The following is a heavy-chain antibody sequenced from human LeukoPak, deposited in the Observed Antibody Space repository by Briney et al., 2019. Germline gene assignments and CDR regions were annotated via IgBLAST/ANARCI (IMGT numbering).Heavy chain of an antibody. CDR3: ARGPYSYDSSGAFDI. V-gene: IGHV4-59*08. D-gene: IGHD3-22*01. J-gene: IGHJ3*02. CDR1: GVSISSYY. CDR2: IYYRGST. Sequence: SETLSLTCTVSGVSISSYYWSWIRQPPGKRLEWIGYIYYRGSTNYNPSLKSRVTISVDTSKNQFSLKLSSVTAADTAVYFCARGPYSYDSSGAFDIWGQGTMVTVSS.